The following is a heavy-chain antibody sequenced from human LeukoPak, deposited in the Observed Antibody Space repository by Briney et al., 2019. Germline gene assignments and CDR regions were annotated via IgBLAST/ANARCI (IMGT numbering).Heavy chain of an antibody. D-gene: IGHD6-13*01. J-gene: IGHJ4*02. CDR3: ARSHSSKKSFDY. Sequence: ASVKVSCKASGYTFTGYGISWVRQAPGQGLEWMGWISAYNGNTNYAQKLQGRVTMTTDTSTSTAYMELRSLRSDDTAVYYWARSHSSKKSFDYWGQGTLVTASS. CDR1: GYTFTGYG. V-gene: IGHV1-18*01. CDR2: ISAYNGNT.